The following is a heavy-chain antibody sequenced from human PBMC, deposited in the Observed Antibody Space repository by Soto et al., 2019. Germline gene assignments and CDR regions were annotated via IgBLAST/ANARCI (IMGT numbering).Heavy chain of an antibody. D-gene: IGHD1-1*01. CDR3: ARDTWIPNTCFDP. CDR1: GFTFCSYW. J-gene: IGHJ5*02. CDR2: INSDGSST. Sequence: GGSLEICCASSGFTFCSYWMHWVRQAPGKGLVWVSRINSDGSSTSYADSVKGRFTISRDNAKNTLYLQMNSLRAEDTAVYYCARDTWIPNTCFDPWGQGTLVTVSS. V-gene: IGHV3-74*01.